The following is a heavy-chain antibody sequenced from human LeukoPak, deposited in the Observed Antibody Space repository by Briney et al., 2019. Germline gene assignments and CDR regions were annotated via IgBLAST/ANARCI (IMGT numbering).Heavy chain of an antibody. CDR3: ARGVTIFGVVIESNFDY. D-gene: IGHD3-3*01. J-gene: IGHJ4*02. CDR2: ISYDGSNK. V-gene: IGHV3-30*19. CDR1: GFTFRSYG. Sequence: GGSLRLSCVASGFTFRSYGMDWVRQAPGKGLEWVAVISYDGSNKYYADSVKGRFTISRDNSKNTLYLQMNSLRAEDTAVYYCARGVTIFGVVIESNFDYWGQGTLVTVSS.